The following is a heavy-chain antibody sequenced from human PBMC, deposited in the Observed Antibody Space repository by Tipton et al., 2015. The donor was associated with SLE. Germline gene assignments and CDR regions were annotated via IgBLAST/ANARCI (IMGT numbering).Heavy chain of an antibody. D-gene: IGHD3-16*02. J-gene: IGHJ4*02. CDR3: GVVGRGDDY. V-gene: IGHV1-69*13. CDR2: IVPI. CDR1: GYTFTSYA. Sequence: QLVQSGAEVKKPGASVKVSCKASGYTFTSYAISWVRQASGQGLEWMGGIVPIEKFRGRVTMTADEPTSTAYLHLSGLTSDDTAVYYCGVVGRGDDYWGQGTLVTVSS.